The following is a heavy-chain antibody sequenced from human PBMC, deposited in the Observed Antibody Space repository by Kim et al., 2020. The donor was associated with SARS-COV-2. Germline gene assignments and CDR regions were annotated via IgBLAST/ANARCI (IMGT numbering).Heavy chain of an antibody. CDR1: GFTFSDSP. V-gene: IGHV3-73*01. D-gene: IGHD1-1*01. CDR3: TRISGTTLAFWAAFD. Sequence: GGSLRLSCAASGFTFSDSPIHWVRQASGKGLEWVGRIRSKVYSYATSYASSVKGRFTISRDDSESTAFLQMNSLKTEDTSVYYCTRISGTTLAFWAAFD. CDR2: IRSKVYSYAT. J-gene: IGHJ3*01.